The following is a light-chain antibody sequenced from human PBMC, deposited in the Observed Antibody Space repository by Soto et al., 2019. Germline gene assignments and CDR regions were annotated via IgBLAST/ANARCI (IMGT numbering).Light chain of an antibody. Sequence: TVVTQPPSVSGAPGQRVTISCTGSSSNIGAGYDVHWYQQLPGTAPKLLIYGNSNRPSGVPDRFSGSKSGTSASLAITGLQAEDEADYYCQSYDSSLSGYVVFGGGTKVTVL. V-gene: IGLV1-40*01. CDR3: QSYDSSLSGYVV. CDR1: SSNIGAGYD. J-gene: IGLJ2*01. CDR2: GNS.